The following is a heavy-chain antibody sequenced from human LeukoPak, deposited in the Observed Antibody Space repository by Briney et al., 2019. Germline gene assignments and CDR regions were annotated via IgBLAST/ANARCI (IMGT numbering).Heavy chain of an antibody. D-gene: IGHD3-22*01. CDR3: ARSDSSGSCDY. V-gene: IGHV4-34*01. J-gene: IGHJ4*02. CDR2: INHSGST. Sequence: SETLSLTCAVYGGSFSGYYWSWIRQPPGKGLEWIGEINHSGSTNYNPSLKSRVTISVDTSKNQFSLKLSSVTVADTAVYYCARSDSSGSCDYWGRGTLVTVSS. CDR1: GGSFSGYY.